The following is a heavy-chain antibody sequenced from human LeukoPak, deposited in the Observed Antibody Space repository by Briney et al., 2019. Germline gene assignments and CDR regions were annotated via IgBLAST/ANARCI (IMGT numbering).Heavy chain of an antibody. V-gene: IGHV3-23*01. D-gene: IGHD3-22*01. CDR2: ISGSGGST. J-gene: IGHJ4*02. CDR3: AKSLTKYYYDSSGYS. Sequence: PGGSLRLSCAASGFTFSSYAMSWVRQAPGKGLEWVSAISGSGGSTYYADSVEGRFTISRDNSKNTLYLQMNSLRAEDTAVYYCAKSLTKYYYDSSGYSWGQGTLVTVSS. CDR1: GFTFSSYA.